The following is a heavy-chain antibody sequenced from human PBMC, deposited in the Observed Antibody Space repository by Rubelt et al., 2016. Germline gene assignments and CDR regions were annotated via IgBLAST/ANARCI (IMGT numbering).Heavy chain of an antibody. V-gene: IGHV7-4-1*02. CDR2: INANTGDP. J-gene: IGHJ5*02. D-gene: IGHD4/OR15-4a*01. CDR3: ARGHYGA. CDR1: GYTLTTLA. Sequence: QVQLVQSGSELKKPGASVKISCKASGYTLTTLAMNWVRQAPGQGLEWMGWINANTGDPTYAQGFTGRCVFSLYTSVNTAYLQISSLQPEDTAVYFCARGHYGAWGQGTLVTVSS.